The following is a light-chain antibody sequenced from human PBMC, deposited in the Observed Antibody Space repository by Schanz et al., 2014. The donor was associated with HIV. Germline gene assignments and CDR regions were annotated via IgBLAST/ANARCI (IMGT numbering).Light chain of an antibody. Sequence: QSALTQPASVSGSPGQSITISCNGTSSDVGGYKYVSWYQQHPGKAPKLMIYDVSNRPSGVSNRFSGSKSGNTASLTISGLQAEDEADYYCCSYADTHPVVFGGGTKLTVL. CDR3: CSYADTHPVV. J-gene: IGLJ2*01. CDR1: SSDVGGYKY. V-gene: IGLV2-14*01. CDR2: DVS.